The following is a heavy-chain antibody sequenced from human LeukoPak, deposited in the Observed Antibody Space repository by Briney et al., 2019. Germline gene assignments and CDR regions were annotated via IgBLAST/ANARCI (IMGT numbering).Heavy chain of an antibody. CDR1: GFTFSSYA. Sequence: GSLRLSCAASGFTFSSYAMSWVRQAPGQGLEWVSAISGSGGSTYYADSVKGRFTISRDNSKNTLYLQMNSLRAEDTAVYYCAKVGGEWLRFLDYWGQGTLVTVSS. V-gene: IGHV3-23*01. D-gene: IGHD5-12*01. J-gene: IGHJ4*02. CDR2: ISGSGGST. CDR3: AKVGGEWLRFLDY.